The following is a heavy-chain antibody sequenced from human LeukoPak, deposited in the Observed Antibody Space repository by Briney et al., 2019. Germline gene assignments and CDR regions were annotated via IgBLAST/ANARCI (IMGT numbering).Heavy chain of an antibody. CDR1: GYTFTGYY. CDR2: INPNSGGT. D-gene: IGHD4-23*01. Sequence: ASVTVSCKASGYTFTGYYMHWVRQAPGQGLEWMGRINPNSGGTNYAQKFQGRVTMTRDTSISTAYMELGRLRSDDTAVYYCARAFNDNSPKRNIHFDYWGQGTLVTVSS. J-gene: IGHJ4*02. CDR3: ARAFNDNSPKRNIHFDY. V-gene: IGHV1-2*06.